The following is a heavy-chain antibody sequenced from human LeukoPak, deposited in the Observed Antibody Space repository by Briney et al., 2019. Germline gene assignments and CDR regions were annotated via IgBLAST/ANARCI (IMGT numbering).Heavy chain of an antibody. D-gene: IGHD3-3*01. CDR3: ARESDWSGYYSI. Sequence: ASVKVSCKASGGTFSSYAISWVRQAPGQGLEWMGRIIPIFGTANYAQKFQGRATITTDESTSTAYMELSSLRSEDTAVYYCARESDWSGYYSIWGQGTMVTVSS. CDR1: GGTFSSYA. CDR2: IIPIFGTA. J-gene: IGHJ3*02. V-gene: IGHV1-69*05.